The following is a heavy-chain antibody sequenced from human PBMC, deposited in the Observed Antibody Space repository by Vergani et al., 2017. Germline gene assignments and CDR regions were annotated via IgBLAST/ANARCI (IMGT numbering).Heavy chain of an antibody. CDR1: GFTFSSYG. D-gene: IGHD3-22*01. CDR3: AKEEGETYYYDSSGQAHYV. Sequence: QVQLVESGGGLVKPGGSLRLSCAASGFTFSSYGMHWVRQAPGKGLEWVAVISYDGSNKYYADSVKGRFTISRDNSKNTLYLQMNSLRAEDTAVYYCAKEEGETYYYDSSGQAHYVWGQGTLVTVSS. CDR2: ISYDGSNK. V-gene: IGHV3-30*18. J-gene: IGHJ4*02.